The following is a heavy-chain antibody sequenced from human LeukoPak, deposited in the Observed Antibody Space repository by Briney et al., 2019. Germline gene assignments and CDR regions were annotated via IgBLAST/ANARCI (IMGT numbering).Heavy chain of an antibody. D-gene: IGHD3-9*01. CDR3: ARGNRVAYYDILTGYKTPLDY. J-gene: IGHJ4*02. V-gene: IGHV3-30-3*01. CDR1: GFTFSSYA. Sequence: PGGSLRLSCAASGFTFSSYAMHWVRQAPGKGLEWVAVISYDGSNKYYADSVKGRFTISRDNSKNTLYLQMNSLRAEDTAVYYCARGNRVAYYDILTGYKTPLDYWGQGTLVTVSS. CDR2: ISYDGSNK.